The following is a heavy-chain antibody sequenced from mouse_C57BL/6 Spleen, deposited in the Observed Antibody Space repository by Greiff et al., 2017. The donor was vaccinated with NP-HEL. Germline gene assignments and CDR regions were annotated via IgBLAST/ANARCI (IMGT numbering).Heavy chain of an antibody. Sequence: VQLKQSGPELVKPGASVKISCKASGYSFTGYYMNWVKQSPEKSLEWIGEINPSTGGTTYNQKFKAKATLTVDKSSSTAYMQLKSLTSEDSAVYYCARNWDAYFDYWGQGTTLTVSS. D-gene: IGHD4-1*01. V-gene: IGHV1-42*01. CDR1: GYSFTGYY. J-gene: IGHJ2*01. CDR2: INPSTGGT. CDR3: ARNWDAYFDY.